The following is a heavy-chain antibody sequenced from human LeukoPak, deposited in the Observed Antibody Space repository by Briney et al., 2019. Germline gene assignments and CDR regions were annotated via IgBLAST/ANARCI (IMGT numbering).Heavy chain of an antibody. J-gene: IGHJ3*02. CDR1: GYTFTSYY. Sequence: GASVKVSCKASGYTFTSYYMHWVRQAPGQGLEGMGIINPSGGSTSYAQKFQGRVTMTRDMSTSTVYMELSSLRSEDTAVYYCARATYYDILTGPLGAFDIWGQGTMVTVSS. CDR2: INPSGGST. D-gene: IGHD3-9*01. V-gene: IGHV1-46*01. CDR3: ARATYYDILTGPLGAFDI.